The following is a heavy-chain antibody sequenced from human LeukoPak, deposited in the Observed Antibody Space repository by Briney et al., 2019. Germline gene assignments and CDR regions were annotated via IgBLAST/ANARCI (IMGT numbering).Heavy chain of an antibody. V-gene: IGHV3-9*01. Sequence: GGSLRLSCAASGFTFDDYAMHWVRQAPGKGLEWVSGISWNSGSIGYADSVKGRFTISRDHAKNSLYLQMNSLRAEDTALYYCAKDLSYDSSGYPDYWGQGTLVTVSS. CDR3: AKDLSYDSSGYPDY. CDR2: ISWNSGSI. J-gene: IGHJ4*02. D-gene: IGHD3-22*01. CDR1: GFTFDDYA.